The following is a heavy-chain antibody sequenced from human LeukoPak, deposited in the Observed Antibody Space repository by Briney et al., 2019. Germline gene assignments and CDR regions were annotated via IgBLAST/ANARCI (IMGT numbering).Heavy chain of an antibody. CDR2: IYYSGST. J-gene: IGHJ2*01. Sequence: SETLSLTCTVSGGSINNYYWSWIRRPPGKGLEWIGYIYYSGSTNYNPSLKSRVTISLDTSKNQFSLKLSSVTAADTAVYYCARDRCSSRSCYLTINQKGSFDLWGRGTVVTVSS. V-gene: IGHV4-59*01. D-gene: IGHD2-2*01. CDR1: GGSINNYY. CDR3: ARDRCSSRSCYLTINQKGSFDL.